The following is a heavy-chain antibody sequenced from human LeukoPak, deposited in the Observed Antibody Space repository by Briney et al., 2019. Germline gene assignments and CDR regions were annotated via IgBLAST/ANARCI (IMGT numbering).Heavy chain of an antibody. Sequence: GGSLRLSWAASGLTFGNAWMSWVRQAPGKGLEWVGRIKSKIDGETIDYAAPVKGRFTISRDDSKNTLYLQMSSLKTEDTAVYFCSTGGGVLRFSEPIWGQGTMVTVSS. CDR1: GLTFGNAW. D-gene: IGHD3-3*01. V-gene: IGHV3-15*01. J-gene: IGHJ3*02. CDR2: IKSKIDGETI. CDR3: STGGGVLRFSEPI.